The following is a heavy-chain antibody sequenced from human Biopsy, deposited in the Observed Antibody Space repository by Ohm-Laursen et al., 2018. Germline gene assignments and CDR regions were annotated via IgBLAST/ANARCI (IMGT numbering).Heavy chain of an antibody. CDR3: ARNTGWYGDLYYFDY. D-gene: IGHD6-19*01. CDR2: INPIGSTT. Sequence: ASVTVFCNASAHSFTSYYMHWARQAPGQGLEWLGLINPIGSTTSYPQIFQGRATMTRDTSKSTVYMELSSLRSADTAVYFRARNTGWYGDLYYFDYWGQGTLVTVSS. V-gene: IGHV1-46*01. J-gene: IGHJ4*02. CDR1: AHSFTSYY.